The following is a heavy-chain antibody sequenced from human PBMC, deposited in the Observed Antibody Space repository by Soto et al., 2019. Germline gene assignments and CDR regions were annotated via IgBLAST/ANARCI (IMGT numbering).Heavy chain of an antibody. CDR1: GFTVSSNY. V-gene: IGHV3-66*01. J-gene: IGHJ4*02. CDR2: IYNDGRT. CDR3: ARDSYMGY. D-gene: IGHD3-16*01. Sequence: VQLVQSGGGLVQPGGSLRVSCTASGFTVSSNYMSWVRQAPGMGLEWVSAIYNDGRTYYAASVKGRFAISRDISTNTLHLQMDSLRVQDTAVYYCARDSYMGYWGQGALVTVSS.